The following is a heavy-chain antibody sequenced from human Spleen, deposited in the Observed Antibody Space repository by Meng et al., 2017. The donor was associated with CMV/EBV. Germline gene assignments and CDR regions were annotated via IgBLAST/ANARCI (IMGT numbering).Heavy chain of an antibody. D-gene: IGHD3-22*01. V-gene: IGHV3-23*01. J-gene: IGHJ4*02. CDR1: GFTFGDYA. Sequence: GGSLRLSCTASGFTFGDYAMSWVRQAPGKGLEWVSAISGSGGSTYYADSVKGRFTISRDNSKNTLYLQMNSLRAEDTAVYYCAKDQVPGYYYDSSGYYFDYWGQGTLVTVSS. CDR2: ISGSGGST. CDR3: AKDQVPGYYYDSSGYYFDY.